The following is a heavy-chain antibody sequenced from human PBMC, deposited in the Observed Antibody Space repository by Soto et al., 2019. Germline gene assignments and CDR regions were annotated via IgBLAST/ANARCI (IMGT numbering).Heavy chain of an antibody. CDR1: GGTFSSYA. CDR3: ARDRYYHDSTASGGRFDP. CDR2: IIPIFGTA. D-gene: IGHD3-22*01. V-gene: IGHV1-69*13. Sequence: SVKVPCKASGGTFSSYAISWVRQAPGQGLEWMGGIIPIFGTANYAQKFQGRVTITADESTSTAYMELSSLRSEDTAVYYCARDRYYHDSTASGGRFDPWGQGTLVTVSS. J-gene: IGHJ5*02.